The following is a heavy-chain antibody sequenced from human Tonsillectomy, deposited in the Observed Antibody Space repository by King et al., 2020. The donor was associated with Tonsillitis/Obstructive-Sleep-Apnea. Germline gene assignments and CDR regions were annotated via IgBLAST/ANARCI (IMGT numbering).Heavy chain of an antibody. D-gene: IGHD6-6*01. CDR1: GFTFSSYW. CDR2: INSDGSST. J-gene: IGHJ5*02. CDR3: ARSSIAARRALGKNWFDP. Sequence: VQLVESGGGLVQPGGSLRLSCAASGFTFSSYWMHWVRQAPGKGLVWVSRINSDGSSTSYADSVKGRFTISRDNAKNTLYLQMNSLRAEDTAVYYCARSSIAARRALGKNWFDPWGQGTLVTVSS. V-gene: IGHV3-74*01.